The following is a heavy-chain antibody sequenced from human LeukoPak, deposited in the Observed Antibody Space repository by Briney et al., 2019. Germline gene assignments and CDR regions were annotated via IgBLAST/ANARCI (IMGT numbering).Heavy chain of an antibody. Sequence: SVKVSCKASGGTFSSYAISWVRQAPGQGLEWMGGIIPIFGTANYAQKFQGRVTITADESTSTAYMELSSLRSEDTAVYYCARGDARYCSRTSCYMGAGDYWGQGTLVTVSS. CDR3: ARGDARYCSRTSCYMGAGDY. D-gene: IGHD2-2*02. J-gene: IGHJ4*02. CDR1: GGTFSSYA. V-gene: IGHV1-69*13. CDR2: IIPIFGTA.